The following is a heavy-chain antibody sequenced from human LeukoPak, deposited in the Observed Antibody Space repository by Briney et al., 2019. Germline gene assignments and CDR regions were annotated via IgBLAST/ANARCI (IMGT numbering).Heavy chain of an antibody. J-gene: IGHJ3*01. Sequence: PGRSLRLSCAASGFTFSSYGMHWVRQAPGKGLEWVAVIWYDGSNKYYADSVKGRFTISRDNSKNTLYLQMNSLRAEDTAIYYCAKDSYVSGRPLHTFDVWGQGTMVTVSS. CDR3: AKDSYVSGRPLHTFDV. CDR2: IWYDGSNK. CDR1: GFTFSSYG. D-gene: IGHD3-10*01. V-gene: IGHV3-33*06.